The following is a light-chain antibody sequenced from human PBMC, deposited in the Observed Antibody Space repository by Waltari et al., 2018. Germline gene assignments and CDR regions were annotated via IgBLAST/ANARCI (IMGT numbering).Light chain of an antibody. Sequence: QSVLTQPPSVSGAPGQRVTISCTGSSSNIGAPYDVHWYQQLPGKAPKLLISATNNRPSGVPDRFSRSKSGTSGSLAITGLQAEDEGDYFCQSDDLILRGLVVGGGTKLTVL. V-gene: IGLV1-40*01. CDR1: SSNIGAPYD. CDR3: QSDDLILRGLV. CDR2: ATN. J-gene: IGLJ3*02.